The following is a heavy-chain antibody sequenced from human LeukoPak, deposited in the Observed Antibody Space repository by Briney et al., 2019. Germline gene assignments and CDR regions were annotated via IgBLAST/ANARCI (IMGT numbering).Heavy chain of an antibody. V-gene: IGHV4-4*07. D-gene: IGHD3-16*01. Sequence: PSETLSLTCTVSGGSISSYYWSWIRQPAGKGLEWIGRINTSGSTKYNPSLKSRVTMSVDTSNNQFSLKLSSVTAADTAVYHCARSVLDETYYMDVWGKGTTVTVSS. CDR2: INTSGST. CDR1: GGSISSYY. CDR3: ARSVLDETYYMDV. J-gene: IGHJ6*03.